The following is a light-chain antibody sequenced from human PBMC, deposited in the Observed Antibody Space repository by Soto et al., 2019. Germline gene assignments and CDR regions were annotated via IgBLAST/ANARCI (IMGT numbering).Light chain of an antibody. J-gene: IGLJ1*01. CDR1: SSDVGGYNY. CDR3: ISYTSSSTLYV. CDR2: EVS. Sequence: SALTQPASVSGSPGQSITISCSGTSSDVGGYNYVSWYQQHPGKAPKLLIFEVSNRPSGVSNRFSGSKSDNMASLTISGLQAEDEADYYCISYTSSSTLYVFGTGTKVTVL. V-gene: IGLV2-14*01.